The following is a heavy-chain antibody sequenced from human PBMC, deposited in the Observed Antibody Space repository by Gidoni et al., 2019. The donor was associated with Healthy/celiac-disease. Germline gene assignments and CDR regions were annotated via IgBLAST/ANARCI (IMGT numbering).Heavy chain of an antibody. CDR3: ATPAGKGYAFDI. Sequence: QVQLVRSGAEVKKPGASVKVSCKVSGYTLTELSMHWVRQAPGKGLEWMGGLDPEDGETIYAQKFQGRVTMTEDTSTDTAYMELSRLRSEDTAVYYCATPAGKGYAFDIWGQGTMVTVSS. CDR2: LDPEDGET. J-gene: IGHJ3*02. V-gene: IGHV1-24*01. CDR1: GYTLTELS. D-gene: IGHD3-10*01.